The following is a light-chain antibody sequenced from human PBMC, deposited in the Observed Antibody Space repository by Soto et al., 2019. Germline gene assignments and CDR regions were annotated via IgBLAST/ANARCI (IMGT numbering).Light chain of an antibody. CDR1: QNVLSD. CDR2: GAT. Sequence: EILLTQSTATRSVSPGETATLSCRASQNVLSDLAWYQQKPGQAPRLLVYGATTRATDAPAKFRGRGSGTEFSLTFSSLQSEDSATYYCQQYRSWPRTFGQGSKVEI. J-gene: IGKJ1*01. CDR3: QQYRSWPRT. V-gene: IGKV3-15*01.